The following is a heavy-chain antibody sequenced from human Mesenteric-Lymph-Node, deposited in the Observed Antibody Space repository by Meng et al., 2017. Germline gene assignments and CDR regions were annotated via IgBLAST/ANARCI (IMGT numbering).Heavy chain of an antibody. CDR1: GGGFNGYY. J-gene: IGHJ5*02. D-gene: IGHD3-10*01. Sequence: QFQRWAAGLLKPSETLPLTGGVSGGGFNGYYWSWIRQPPGKGLEWIAEIIHSGNTNYNPSLKSRVTISVDRSNNQFSLRLKSVSAADTAVYYCARGRFGDAANSYNWFDPWGQGTLVTVSS. CDR3: ARGRFGDAANSYNWFDP. CDR2: IIHSGNT. V-gene: IGHV4-34*01.